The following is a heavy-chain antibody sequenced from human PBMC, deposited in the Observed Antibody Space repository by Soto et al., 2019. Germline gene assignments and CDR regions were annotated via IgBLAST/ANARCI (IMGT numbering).Heavy chain of an antibody. CDR3: ATYSSGWYVGVFYYFDY. J-gene: IGHJ4*02. V-gene: IGHV3-23*01. Sequence: PGGSLRLSCAASGFTFSSYGMHWVRQAPGKGLEWVSAISGSGGSTYYADSVKGRFTISRDNSKNTLYLQMNSLRAEDTAVYYCATYSSGWYVGVFYYFDYWGQGTLVNVSS. CDR1: GFTFSSYG. D-gene: IGHD6-19*01. CDR2: ISGSGGST.